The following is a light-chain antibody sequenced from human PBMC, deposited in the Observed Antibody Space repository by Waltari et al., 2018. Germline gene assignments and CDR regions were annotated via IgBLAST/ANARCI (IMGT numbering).Light chain of an antibody. CDR1: QSIRGS. CDR2: GAS. CDR3: QQHYSRWT. V-gene: IGKV1-5*03. J-gene: IGKJ1*01. Sequence: DIQMTQSPSTLSASVGDRVTITCRASQSIRGSLAWYQQKPGKAPTILIYGASTLQRGVPSMFSGSGTGTEFTLTITSLQPDDFATYYCQQHYSRWTFGQGTRVEIK.